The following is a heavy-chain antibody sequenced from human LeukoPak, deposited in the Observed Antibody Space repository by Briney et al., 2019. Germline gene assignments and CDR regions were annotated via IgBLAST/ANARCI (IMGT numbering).Heavy chain of an antibody. Sequence: ASVKVSCKASEGTFSSYAISWVRQAPGQGLEWMGGIIPIFGTANYAQKFQGRVTITTDESTSTAYMELSSLRSEDTAVYYCARRTNTKPPVRSYYYYYMDVWGKGTTVTVSS. CDR2: IIPIFGTA. V-gene: IGHV1-69*05. CDR3: ARRTNTKPPVRSYYYYYMDV. J-gene: IGHJ6*03. D-gene: IGHD1/OR15-1a*01. CDR1: EGTFSSYA.